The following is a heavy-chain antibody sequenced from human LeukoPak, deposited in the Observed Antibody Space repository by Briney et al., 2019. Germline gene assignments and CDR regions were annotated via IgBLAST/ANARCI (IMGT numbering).Heavy chain of an antibody. CDR2: MNPNSGNT. V-gene: IGHV1-8*01. J-gene: IGHJ4*02. Sequence: ASVKVSCKASGYTFTSYDINWVRQATGQGLEWMGWMNPNSGNTGYAQKFQGRVTMTRNTSISTAYMELSSLRSEDTAVYYCARESGQSVTGVSAGFDYWGQGTLVTVSS. D-gene: IGHD4-17*01. CDR1: GYTFTSYD. CDR3: ARESGQSVTGVSAGFDY.